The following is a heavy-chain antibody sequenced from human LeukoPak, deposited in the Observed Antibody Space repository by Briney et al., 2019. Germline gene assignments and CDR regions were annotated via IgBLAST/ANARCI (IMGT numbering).Heavy chain of an antibody. D-gene: IGHD4-17*01. CDR3: ARTTVTTARWFDP. CDR2: ISAYNGNT. V-gene: IGHV1-18*01. Sequence: ASVKVSCKASGYSFTSYGISWVRQAPGQGLEWMGWISAYNGNTNYAQKLQGRVTMTTDTSTSTAYMELRSLRFDDTAAYYCARTTVTTARWFDPWGQGTLVTVSS. J-gene: IGHJ5*02. CDR1: GYSFTSYG.